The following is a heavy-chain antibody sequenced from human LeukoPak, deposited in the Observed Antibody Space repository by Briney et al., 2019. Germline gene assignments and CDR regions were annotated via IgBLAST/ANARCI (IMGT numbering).Heavy chain of an antibody. Sequence: GRSLRLSCAASGFTFGDYAMSWVRQAPGKGLEWVGFIRSKAYGGTTEYAASVKGGFTISRDDSKSIAYLQMNSLKTEDTAVYYCTRWGYYYGMDVWGQGTTVTVSS. D-gene: IGHD3-16*01. CDR3: TRWGYYYGMDV. J-gene: IGHJ6*02. CDR2: IRSKAYGGTT. CDR1: GFTFGDYA. V-gene: IGHV3-49*04.